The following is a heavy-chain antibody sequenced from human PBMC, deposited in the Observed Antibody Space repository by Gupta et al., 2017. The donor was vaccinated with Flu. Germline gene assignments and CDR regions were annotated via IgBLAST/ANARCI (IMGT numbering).Heavy chain of an antibody. CDR1: GYTFTGYY. V-gene: IGHV1-2*04. Sequence: QVQLVQSGAEVKKPGASVKVSCKASGYTFTGYYMHWVRQAPGQGLEWMGWINPNSGGTNYAQKFQGWVTMTRDTSISTAYMELSRLRSDDTAVYYCARDGKEVRGVGDYYYYYGMDVWGQGTTVTVSS. D-gene: IGHD3-10*01. CDR2: INPNSGGT. J-gene: IGHJ6*02. CDR3: ARDGKEVRGVGDYYYYYGMDV.